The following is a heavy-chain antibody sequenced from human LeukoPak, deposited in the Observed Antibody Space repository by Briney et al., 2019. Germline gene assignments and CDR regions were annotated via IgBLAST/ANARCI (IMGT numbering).Heavy chain of an antibody. CDR3: ARSIVGARFDP. CDR1: GGTFSSYA. V-gene: IGHV1-69*13. CDR2: IIPIFGTA. D-gene: IGHD1-26*01. Sequence: GASVKVSCKASGGTFSSYAISWVRQAPGQGLEWMGGIIPIFGTANYAQKFQGRVTITADESTSTAYMELSSLRSEDTAVCYCARSIVGARFDPWGQGTLVTVSS. J-gene: IGHJ5*02.